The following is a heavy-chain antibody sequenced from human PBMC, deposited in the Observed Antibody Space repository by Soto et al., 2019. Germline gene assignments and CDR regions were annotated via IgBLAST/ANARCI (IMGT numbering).Heavy chain of an antibody. CDR1: GYTFTSYG. CDR2: ISAYNGNT. D-gene: IGHD1-26*01. CDR3: AKDKAFIVAAISVYYGMEV. Sequence: ASVKVSCKASGYTFTSYGISWVRQAPGQVLEWMGWISAYNGNTNYAQKLQGRVTMTTDTSTSTAYMELRSLRSDDTAVYYCAKDKAFIVAAISVYYGMEVWGQGTTVTVSS. V-gene: IGHV1-18*01. J-gene: IGHJ6*02.